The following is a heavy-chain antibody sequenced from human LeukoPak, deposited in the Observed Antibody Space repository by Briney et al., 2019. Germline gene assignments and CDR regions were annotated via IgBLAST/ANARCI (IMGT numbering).Heavy chain of an antibody. CDR2: IYHSGST. CDR1: GGSISSGGYS. Sequence: SETLSLTCAVSGGSISSGGYSWSWIRQPPGKGLEWIGYIYHSGSTYYNPSLKSRVTISVDRSKNQFSLKLSSVTAADTAVYYCARGITMVRGVIRHYYCYGMDVWGKGTTVTVSS. V-gene: IGHV4-30-2*01. J-gene: IGHJ6*04. D-gene: IGHD3-10*01. CDR3: ARGITMVRGVIRHYYCYGMDV.